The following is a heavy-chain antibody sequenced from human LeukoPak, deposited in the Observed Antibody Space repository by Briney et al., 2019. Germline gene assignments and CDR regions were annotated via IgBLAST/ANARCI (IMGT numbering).Heavy chain of an antibody. CDR2: TNSDGSST. V-gene: IGHV3-74*01. J-gene: IGHJ5*02. CDR3: VRTAVPGANWLDP. Sequence: GGSLRLSCAASGFSFSSYWMYWVRQAPGKGLVWVSRTNSDGSSTNYADSVKGRFTISRDNAKNTLYLQMNSLRAEDTAVYYCVRTAVPGANWLDPWGQGTLVTVSS. CDR1: GFSFSSYW. D-gene: IGHD6-19*01.